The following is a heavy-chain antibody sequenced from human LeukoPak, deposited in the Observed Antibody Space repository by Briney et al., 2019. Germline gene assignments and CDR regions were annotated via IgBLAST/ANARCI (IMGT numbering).Heavy chain of an antibody. CDR3: AREWGQLGELDY. CDR1: GFTFSSYS. Sequence: GGSLRLSCAASGFTFSSYSMNWVRQAPGKGLEWISSISSSSSYIYYAYSVKGRFTISRDNAKNSLYLQMNSLRAEDTAVYYCAREWGQLGELDYWGQGTLVTVSS. V-gene: IGHV3-21*01. CDR2: ISSSSSYI. J-gene: IGHJ4*02. D-gene: IGHD3-16*01.